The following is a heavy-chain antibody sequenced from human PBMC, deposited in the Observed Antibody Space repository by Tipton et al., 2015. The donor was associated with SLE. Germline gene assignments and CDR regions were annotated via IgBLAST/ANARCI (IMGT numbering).Heavy chain of an antibody. V-gene: IGHV3-9*01. Sequence: VQLVQSGGGLVQPGRSLRLSCAASGFTFDDFAMHWVRQAPGKGLEWVSSISWNSAFIAYADSVKGRFTISRDNAKNSLYLQMNSLRSEDTALYYCAKDAPSTSGWYFDYWGQGTLVTVSS. CDR1: GFTFDDFA. J-gene: IGHJ4*02. D-gene: IGHD6-19*01. CDR2: ISWNSAFI. CDR3: AKDAPSTSGWYFDY.